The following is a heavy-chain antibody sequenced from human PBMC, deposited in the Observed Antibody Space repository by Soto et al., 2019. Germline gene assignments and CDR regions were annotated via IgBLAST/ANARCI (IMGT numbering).Heavy chain of an antibody. J-gene: IGHJ5*02. Sequence: GASVKVSFKASGGTFSNYAITWVRQAPGQGLEWLGRIIPIFGTTDYAQKFQGRVTITADESTTTAYMELSSLRSDDTAVYYCAKDGGREGYFGNWFDPWGQGTLVTSPQ. CDR3: AKDGGREGYFGNWFDP. D-gene: IGHD2-15*01. CDR2: IIPIFGTT. CDR1: GGTFSNYA. V-gene: IGHV1-69*13.